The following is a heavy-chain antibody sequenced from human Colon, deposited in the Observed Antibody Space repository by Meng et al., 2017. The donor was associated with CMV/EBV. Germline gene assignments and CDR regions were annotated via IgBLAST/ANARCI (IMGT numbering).Heavy chain of an antibody. CDR2: INHSGST. D-gene: IGHD2-2*02. V-gene: IGHV4-34*01. Sequence: GSLRLSCAVYGGSFSGYYWSWIRQPPGKGLEWIGEINHSGSTNYNPSLKSRVTISVDTSKNQFSLKLSSVTAADTAVYYCARGYIYWGQGTLVTVSS. J-gene: IGHJ4*02. CDR3: ARGYIY. CDR1: GGSFSGYY.